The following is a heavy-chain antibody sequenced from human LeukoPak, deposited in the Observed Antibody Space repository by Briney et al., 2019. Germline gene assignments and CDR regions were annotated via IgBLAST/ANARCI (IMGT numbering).Heavy chain of an antibody. Sequence: GGSLRLSCAASGFIFNTYAMNWVRQAPGKGLEWVSYISSSGSTIYYADSVKGRFTISRDNAENTLYLQMNSLRAEDTAVYYCARSEWLRLPDYWGQGTLVTVSS. V-gene: IGHV3-48*04. CDR2: ISSSGSTI. CDR3: ARSEWLRLPDY. CDR1: GFIFNTYA. D-gene: IGHD5-12*01. J-gene: IGHJ4*02.